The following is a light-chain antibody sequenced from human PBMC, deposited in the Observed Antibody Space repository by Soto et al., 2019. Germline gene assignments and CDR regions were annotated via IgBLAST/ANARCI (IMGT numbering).Light chain of an antibody. CDR3: QQANSFPLT. V-gene: IGKV1-5*03. J-gene: IGKJ4*01. Sequence: IRMTQSPSTQSASVGDRVTITCRASQSIGNWLAWYQQKPGRAPKFLIYEASSLESGVPSRFRGSGSGTDFTLAISSLQHEDFATYYCQQANSFPLTFGGGTKVDIK. CDR2: EAS. CDR1: QSIGNW.